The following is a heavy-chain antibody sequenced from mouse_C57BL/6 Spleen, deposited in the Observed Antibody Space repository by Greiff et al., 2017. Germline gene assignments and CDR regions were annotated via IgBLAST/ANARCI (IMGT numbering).Heavy chain of an antibody. D-gene: IGHD1-1*01. CDR2: ISNDGSN. CDR1: GYSITSGYY. CDR3: ASKVCYYGSSYWYFDV. V-gene: IGHV3-6*01. Sequence: ESGPGLVKPSQSLSLTCSVTGYSITSGYYWNWIRQFPGNKLEWMGYISNDGSNNYNPSLKNRNSITRDTSKNQFFLKLNSVTTEDTATYYCASKVCYYGSSYWYFDVWGTGTTVTVSS. J-gene: IGHJ1*03.